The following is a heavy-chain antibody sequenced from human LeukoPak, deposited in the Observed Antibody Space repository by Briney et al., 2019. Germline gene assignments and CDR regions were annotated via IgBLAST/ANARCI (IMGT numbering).Heavy chain of an antibody. CDR3: AREGHYYDSSDYYYFDY. J-gene: IGHJ4*02. V-gene: IGHV1-46*01. Sequence: GASVKVSCKASGYTFTSYYMHWVRQAPGQGLEWMGIINPSGGSTSYAQKFQGRVTMTGDMSTSTVYMELSSLRSEDMAVYYCAREGHYYDSSDYYYFDYWGQGTLVTVSS. CDR1: GYTFTSYY. CDR2: INPSGGST. D-gene: IGHD3-22*01.